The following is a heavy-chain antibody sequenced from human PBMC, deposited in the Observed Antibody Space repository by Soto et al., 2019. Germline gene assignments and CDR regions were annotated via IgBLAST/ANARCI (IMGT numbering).Heavy chain of an antibody. J-gene: IGHJ6*02. CDR3: ARDRVAAAGTGYYGMDV. Sequence: GLEWMGGIIPIFGTANYAQKFQGRVTITADESTSTAYMELSSLRSEDTAVYYCARDRVAAAGTGYYGMDVWGQGTTVTVSS. D-gene: IGHD6-13*01. CDR2: IIPIFGTA. V-gene: IGHV1-69*01.